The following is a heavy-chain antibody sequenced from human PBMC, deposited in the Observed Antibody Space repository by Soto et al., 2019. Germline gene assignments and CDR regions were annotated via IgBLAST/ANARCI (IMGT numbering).Heavy chain of an antibody. D-gene: IGHD2-2*01. J-gene: IGHJ4*02. CDR3: AVVVPARFDY. CDR1: GVSISGGVYY. Sequence: PSETLSLTCRVSGVSISGGVYYWSWIRQHPGKGLEWIGYIYYSGSTYYNPSLKSRVTISVDTSKNQFSLKLSSVTAADTAVYYCAVVVPARFDYWGQGTLVTSPQ. V-gene: IGHV4-31*03. CDR2: IYYSGST.